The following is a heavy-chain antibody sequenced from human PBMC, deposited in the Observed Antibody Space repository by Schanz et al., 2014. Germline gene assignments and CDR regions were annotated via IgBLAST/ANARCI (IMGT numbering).Heavy chain of an antibody. CDR3: ARDRRNADLDY. Sequence: EVQLAESGGGLVQPGGSLRLSCAASTFTFSRDWMSWVRQAPGKGLEWVANIKEDGSVKDYVDSVKGRFTISRDNAKNSLYLEMNSLRAEDTALYYCARDRRNADLDYWGQGTLVTVSS. CDR2: IKEDGSVK. CDR1: TFTFSRDW. J-gene: IGHJ4*02. V-gene: IGHV3-7*01. D-gene: IGHD1-1*01.